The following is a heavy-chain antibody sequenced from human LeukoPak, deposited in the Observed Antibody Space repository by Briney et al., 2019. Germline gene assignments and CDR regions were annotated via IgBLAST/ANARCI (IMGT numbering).Heavy chain of an antibody. CDR1: GFTFSSYG. D-gene: IGHD6-6*01. J-gene: IGHJ4*02. Sequence: GGSLRLSCAASGFTFSSYGMHWVRQAPGKGLEWVAVIWYDGSNKYYADSVKGRFTISRDNSKNTLYLQMNSLRAEDTAVYYCARDGGTGSSSYWGQGTLVTVSS. CDR2: IWYDGSNK. CDR3: ARDGGTGSSSY. V-gene: IGHV3-33*01.